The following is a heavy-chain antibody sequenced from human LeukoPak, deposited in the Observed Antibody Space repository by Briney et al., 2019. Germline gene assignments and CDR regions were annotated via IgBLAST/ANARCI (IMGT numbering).Heavy chain of an antibody. J-gene: IGHJ4*02. D-gene: IGHD2-2*01. CDR1: GFTFSSYA. V-gene: IGHV3-23*01. CDR2: ISGSGGST. Sequence: GGSLRLSCAASGFTFSSYAMSWVRQAPGKELEWVSAISGSGGSTYYTDSVKGRFTISRDNSKNTLHLQMSSLRAEDTALYYCVKDRCDRTTCPEVWGQGTLVTVSS. CDR3: VKDRCDRTTCPEV.